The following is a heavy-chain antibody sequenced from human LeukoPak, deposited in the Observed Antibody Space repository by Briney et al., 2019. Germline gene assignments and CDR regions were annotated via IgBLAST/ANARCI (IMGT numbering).Heavy chain of an antibody. CDR2: IGSSSSYI. CDR3: AREGYSYAYYFDY. D-gene: IGHD5-18*01. Sequence: PGGSLRLSCAASGFTFSSYSMNWVRQAPGKGLEWVSSIGSSSSYIYYADSVKGRFTISRDNAKNSLYLQMNSLRAEDTAVYYCAREGYSYAYYFDYWGQGTLVTVSS. V-gene: IGHV3-21*01. CDR1: GFTFSSYS. J-gene: IGHJ4*02.